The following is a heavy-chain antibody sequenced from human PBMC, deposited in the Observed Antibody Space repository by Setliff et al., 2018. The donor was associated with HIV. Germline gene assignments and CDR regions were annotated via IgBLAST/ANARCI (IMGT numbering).Heavy chain of an antibody. D-gene: IGHD3-10*01. J-gene: IGHJ6*03. V-gene: IGHV4-4*07. CDR2: IYTSGST. Sequence: PGGSLRLSCAASGFTFNTYWMTWIRQPAGKGLEWIGHIYTSGSTKYNPSLKSRVTISVDTSKNQFSLKLSSVTAADTAVYYCARGGREYGVNYYYYYMDVWGKGTTVTVSS. CDR3: ARGGREYGVNYYYYYMDV. CDR1: GFTFNTYW.